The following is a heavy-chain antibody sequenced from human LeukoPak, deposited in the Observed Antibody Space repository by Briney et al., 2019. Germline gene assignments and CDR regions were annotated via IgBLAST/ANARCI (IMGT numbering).Heavy chain of an antibody. D-gene: IGHD2-15*01. J-gene: IGHJ4*02. CDR1: GFTFSSYA. V-gene: IGHV3-30-3*01. CDR2: ISYDGSNK. Sequence: GGSLRLSCAASGFTFSSYAMHWVRQAPGKGLEWVAVISYDGSNKYYADSVKGRFTISRDNSKNTLYLQMNSLRAEDTAVYYCARDRGLGLVAAQIGNFDYWGQGTLVTVSS. CDR3: ARDRGLGLVAAQIGNFDY.